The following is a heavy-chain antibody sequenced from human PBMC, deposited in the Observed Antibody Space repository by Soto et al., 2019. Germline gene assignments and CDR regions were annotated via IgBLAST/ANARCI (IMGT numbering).Heavy chain of an antibody. D-gene: IGHD1-26*01. Sequence: GASVKVSCKGSGYTFTSYDVNLVRQATGQGLEWMGWMNPNSGNTGYAQKLQGRVTMTRNTSISTAYMELSSLRSEDTAVYYCARGRGGSYVGENWFDPWGQGTLVTVSS. CDR2: MNPNSGNT. J-gene: IGHJ5*02. CDR3: ARGRGGSYVGENWFDP. CDR1: GYTFTSYD. V-gene: IGHV1-8*01.